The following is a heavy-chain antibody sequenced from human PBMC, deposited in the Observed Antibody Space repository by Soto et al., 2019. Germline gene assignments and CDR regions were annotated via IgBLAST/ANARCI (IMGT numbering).Heavy chain of an antibody. CDR3: ARHRGLVGLGHWFDP. CDR2: IIPIFGTA. CDR1: GGTFSSYA. Sequence: GASVKVSCKASGGTFSSYAISWVRQAPGQGLEWMGGIIPIFGTANYAQKFQGQVTISADKSISTAYLQWSSLKASDTAMYYCARHRGLVGLGHWFDPWGQGTLVTVSS. V-gene: IGHV1-69*06. J-gene: IGHJ5*02. D-gene: IGHD1-26*01.